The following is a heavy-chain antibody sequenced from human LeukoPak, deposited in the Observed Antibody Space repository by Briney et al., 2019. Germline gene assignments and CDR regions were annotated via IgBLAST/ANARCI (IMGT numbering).Heavy chain of an antibody. CDR3: ARGYFDWPSKFDY. Sequence: PGGSLRLSCAASGFTVSSNYMSWVRQAPGKGLEWVSVIYSGGSTYYADSVKGRFTITRDNSKNTLYLQMNSLRAEDTAVYYCARGYFDWPSKFDYWGQGTLVTVSS. CDR1: GFTVSSNY. CDR2: IYSGGST. D-gene: IGHD3-9*01. V-gene: IGHV3-66*01. J-gene: IGHJ4*02.